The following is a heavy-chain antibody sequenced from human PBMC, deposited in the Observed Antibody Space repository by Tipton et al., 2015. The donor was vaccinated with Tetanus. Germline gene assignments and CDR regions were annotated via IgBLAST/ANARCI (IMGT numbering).Heavy chain of an antibody. CDR2: IYYSGST. D-gene: IGHD3-3*01. CDR3: ARSYDFWSGYSLNWFAP. Sequence: TLSLTCTVSGGSISSYYWSWIRQHPGKGLEWIGYIYYSGSTYYNPSLKSRVTISVDTSKNQFSLKLSSVTAADTAVYYCARSYDFWSGYSLNWFAPWGQGTLVTVSS. J-gene: IGHJ5*02. CDR1: GGSISSYY. V-gene: IGHV4-31*03.